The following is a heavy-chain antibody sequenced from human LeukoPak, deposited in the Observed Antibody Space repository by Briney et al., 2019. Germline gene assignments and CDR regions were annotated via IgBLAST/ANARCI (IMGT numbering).Heavy chain of an antibody. CDR1: GYTFTGYY. D-gene: IGHD3-3*01. CDR3: ARGPNLLEWLTFDY. CDR2: INPNSGGT. Sequence: GASVKVSCKASGYTFTGYYMHWVRQAPGQGLEWMGRINPNSGGTNYARKFQGRVTMTRDTSISTAYMELSRLRSDDTAVYYCARGPNLLEWLTFDYWGQGTLVTVSS. J-gene: IGHJ4*02. V-gene: IGHV1-2*06.